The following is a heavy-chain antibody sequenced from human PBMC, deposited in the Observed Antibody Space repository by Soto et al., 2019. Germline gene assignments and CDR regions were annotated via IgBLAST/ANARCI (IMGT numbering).Heavy chain of an antibody. CDR2: IYSGGTT. D-gene: IGHD4-17*01. Sequence: ELQLVESGGGLVQPGGSLRLSCIVSGFTVSSSYMSWVRQGPGKGLEWVSIIYSGGTTYYADSVKGRFTISRDSSKNTLYVQMNSLRAEDTAVYYCARLGKYGDYPDYFDYWGQGTLVTVSS. J-gene: IGHJ4*02. V-gene: IGHV3-66*04. CDR3: ARLGKYGDYPDYFDY. CDR1: GFTVSSSY.